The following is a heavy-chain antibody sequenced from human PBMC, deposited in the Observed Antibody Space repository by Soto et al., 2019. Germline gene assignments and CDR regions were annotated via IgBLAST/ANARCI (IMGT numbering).Heavy chain of an antibody. CDR2: ISYNGSA. D-gene: IGHD3-10*01. Sequence: SETLSLTCTVSGGSISSGDYYWSWIRQPPGKGLEWIGYISYNGSAYYNPSLKSRFTISIDTSKKQFSLNLRSVTAADTAVHYCARDGWQMVRGVSISGGMDVWGQGTTVTVSS. CDR3: ARDGWQMVRGVSISGGMDV. V-gene: IGHV4-30-4*01. J-gene: IGHJ6*02. CDR1: GGSISSGDYY.